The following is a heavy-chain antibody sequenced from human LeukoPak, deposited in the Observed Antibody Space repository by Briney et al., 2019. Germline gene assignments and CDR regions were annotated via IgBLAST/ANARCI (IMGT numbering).Heavy chain of an antibody. D-gene: IGHD6-19*01. CDR1: GYTLTELS. J-gene: IGHJ4*02. CDR3: ATGYSSGWLPIDY. V-gene: IGHV1-24*01. CDR2: FDPEDDET. Sequence: ASVKVSCKVSGYTLTELSMHWVRQAPGKGLEWMGGFDPEDDETIYAQKFQGRVTMTEDTSTDTAYMELSSLRSEDTAVYYCATGYSSGWLPIDYWGQGTLVTVSS.